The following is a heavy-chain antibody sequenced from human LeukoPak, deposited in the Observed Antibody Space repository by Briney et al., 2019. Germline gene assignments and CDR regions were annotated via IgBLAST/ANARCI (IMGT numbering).Heavy chain of an antibody. CDR2: ISSSSSYI. J-gene: IGHJ3*02. CDR1: GFTFSSYS. D-gene: IGHD6-13*01. CDR3: ARDRRSSSNDPFDI. V-gene: IGHV3-21*01. Sequence: GGSLRLSCAASGFTFSSYSMNWVRQAPGKGLGWVSSISSSSSYIYYADSVKGRFTISRDNAKNSLYLQMNSLRAEDTAVYYCARDRRSSSNDPFDIWGQGTMVTVSS.